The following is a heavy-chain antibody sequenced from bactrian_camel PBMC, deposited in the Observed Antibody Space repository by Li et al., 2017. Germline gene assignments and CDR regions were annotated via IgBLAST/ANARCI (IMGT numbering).Heavy chain of an antibody. CDR2: FNAGGSV. D-gene: IGHD5*01. CDR1: GFTLSTTA. V-gene: IGHV3S40*01. Sequence: DVQLVESGGGLVQPGGSLGLSCVASGFTLSTTAMSWIRQAPGKGLEWVSVFNAGGSVYYADSVKGRFTTSRDNAANTLYLQLNSLKTEDTAMYYCAKGVVSWNHHYGMDLWGKGTQVTVS. J-gene: IGHJ7*01.